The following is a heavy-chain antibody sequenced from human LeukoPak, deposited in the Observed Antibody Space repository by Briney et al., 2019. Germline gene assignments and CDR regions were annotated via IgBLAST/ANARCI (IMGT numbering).Heavy chain of an antibody. D-gene: IGHD2-8*01. J-gene: IGHJ5*02. CDR3: ARQDSIVLNWFDP. V-gene: IGHV4-39*01. CDR1: GGSISSSSYY. Sequence: PSETLSLTCTVSGGSISSSSYYWGWIRQPPGKGLEWIGSIYYSGSTYYNPSLKSRVTISVDTSKNQFSLKLSSVTAADTAVYYCARQDSIVLNWFDPWGQGTLVTVSS. CDR2: IYYSGST.